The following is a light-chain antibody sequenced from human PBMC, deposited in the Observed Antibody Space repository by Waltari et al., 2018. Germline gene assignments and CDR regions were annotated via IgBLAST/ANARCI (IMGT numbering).Light chain of an antibody. CDR1: DSDVGDYDF. CDR2: EVS. CDR3: SSYTTSSAPGV. J-gene: IGLJ1*01. Sequence: QSALTQPASVSGSPGQSITISCSGTDSDVGDYDFVSWYQQPPGKAPHLIIYEVSNRPSGISNRFSASKSGNTASLTISGLQAEDEADYYCSSYTTSSAPGVFGTGTRVTVL. V-gene: IGLV2-14*01.